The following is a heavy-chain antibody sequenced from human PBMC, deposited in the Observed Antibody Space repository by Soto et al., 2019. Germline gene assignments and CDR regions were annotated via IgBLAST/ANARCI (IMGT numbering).Heavy chain of an antibody. J-gene: IGHJ4*02. V-gene: IGHV3-23*01. Sequence: EVQLLESGGGLVQPGGSLRLSCAASGFTFSSYAMSWVRQAPGKGLEWVSAISGSGGSTYYADSVKGRFTISRDNSKNTPYLQMNRLRAEDTAVYYCAKGGYCSSTSCDADHWGQGTLVTVSS. CDR1: GFTFSSYA. CDR3: AKGGYCSSTSCDADH. CDR2: ISGSGGST. D-gene: IGHD2-2*01.